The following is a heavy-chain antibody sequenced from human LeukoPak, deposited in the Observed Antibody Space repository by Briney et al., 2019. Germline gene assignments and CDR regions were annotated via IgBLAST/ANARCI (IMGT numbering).Heavy chain of an antibody. D-gene: IGHD6-19*01. CDR1: GGSISSYY. V-gene: IGHV4-4*09. Sequence: PSETLSLTYTVSGGSISSYYWSWIRQSPGKGLEWIWYIYTSGSANYNPSLKSRVTISADTSKNQLSLKLSSVTAADTAVYYCARPYRSGWYGAFDIWGQGTMVTVSS. CDR2: IYTSGSA. CDR3: ARPYRSGWYGAFDI. J-gene: IGHJ3*02.